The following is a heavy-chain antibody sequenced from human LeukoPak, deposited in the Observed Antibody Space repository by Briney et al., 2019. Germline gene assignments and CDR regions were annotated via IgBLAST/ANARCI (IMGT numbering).Heavy chain of an antibody. Sequence: GASLRLSCAASGLTFSSYAMNWVRQAPGKGLEWVANIKQDGSNKYYVDSVKGRFTISRDNAKNSLSLQMNSLRAEDTGVYYCTRNEVWGQGTLVTVSS. V-gene: IGHV3-7*01. D-gene: IGHD1-1*01. CDR3: TRNEV. J-gene: IGHJ4*02. CDR1: GLTFSSYA. CDR2: IKQDGSNK.